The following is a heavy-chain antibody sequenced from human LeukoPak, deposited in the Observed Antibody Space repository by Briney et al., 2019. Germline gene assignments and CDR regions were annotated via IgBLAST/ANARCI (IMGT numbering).Heavy chain of an antibody. CDR1: GYTFTSYD. V-gene: IGHV1-8*01. Sequence: ASVKVSCKASGYTFTSYDINXVXQATGQGLEXXXXMNPNSXNTGYAQKFQGRVTMTRNTSISTAYMELSSLRSEDTAVYYCARGVGVAVTTANDYWGQGTLVTVSS. D-gene: IGHD4-11*01. CDR2: MNPNSXNT. CDR3: ARGVGVAVTTANDY. J-gene: IGHJ4*02.